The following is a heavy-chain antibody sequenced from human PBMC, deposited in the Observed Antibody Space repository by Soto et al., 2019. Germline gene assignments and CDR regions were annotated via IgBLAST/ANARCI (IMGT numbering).Heavy chain of an antibody. CDR3: ARVPTGKYSVRNY. D-gene: IGHD5-12*01. V-gene: IGHV3-74*01. J-gene: IGHJ4*02. CDR2: INPGGSIT. Sequence: EEQLVESGGGLVQPGGSLRLSCAASGFTFSSYWMHWVRQAPGKGLVWVSRINPGGSITAYADSVKGRFTISRDNAKNTLYLQMNSLRGDDTAVYYCARVPTGKYSVRNYWGQGTLVTVSS. CDR1: GFTFSSYW.